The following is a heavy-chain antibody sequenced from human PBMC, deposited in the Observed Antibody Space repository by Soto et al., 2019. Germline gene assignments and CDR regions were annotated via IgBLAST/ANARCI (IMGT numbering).Heavy chain of an antibody. D-gene: IGHD3-10*01. V-gene: IGHV3-7*01. J-gene: IGHJ4*02. CDR2: IKQDGSEK. CDR1: GFTFSSYW. Sequence: GGSLRLSCAASGFTFSSYWMSWVRQAPGKGLEWVANIKQDGSEKYYVDSVKGRFTISRDNAKNSLYLQMNSLRAEDTAVYYCARSPGGHYYGSGRGLGFDYWGQGTLVTVSS. CDR3: ARSPGGHYYGSGRGLGFDY.